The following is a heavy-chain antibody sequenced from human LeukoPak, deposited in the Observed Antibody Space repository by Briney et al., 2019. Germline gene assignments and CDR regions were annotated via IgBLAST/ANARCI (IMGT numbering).Heavy chain of an antibody. D-gene: IGHD3-10*01. CDR1: GFTFDDYA. Sequence: HDGGSLRFSCAASGFTFDDYAMHWVRQAPGKGLEWVSGISWNSGSIGYADSVKGRFTISRDNAKNYLYLQMNSLRAEDTALYYCAAAPGRITMVRGVRSADYWGQGTLVTVSS. CDR2: ISWNSGSI. CDR3: AAAPGRITMVRGVRSADY. V-gene: IGHV3-9*01. J-gene: IGHJ4*02.